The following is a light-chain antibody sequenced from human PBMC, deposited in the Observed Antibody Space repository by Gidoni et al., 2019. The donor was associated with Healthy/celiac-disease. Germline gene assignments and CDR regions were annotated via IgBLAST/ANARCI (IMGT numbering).Light chain of an antibody. CDR3: QQYGSSHRT. J-gene: IGKJ1*01. V-gene: IGKV3-20*01. CDR2: GAS. CDR1: QSVSSSY. Sequence: EIVLTQSPGTLSLSPGERATLSCRASQSVSSSYLAWYQQKPGQAPRLLIYGASSRATGIPDRFSGSGSGTDFTLTISRLEPEDFAVYYCQQYGSSHRTFGQXTKVEIK.